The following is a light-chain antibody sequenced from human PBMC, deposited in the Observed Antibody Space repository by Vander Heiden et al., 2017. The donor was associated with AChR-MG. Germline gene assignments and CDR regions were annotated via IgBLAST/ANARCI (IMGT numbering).Light chain of an antibody. CDR1: GSDIGGYNY. V-gene: IGLV2-14*03. Sequence: QSPLTQPASVSGSPGQSITISCTGSGSDIGGYNYVYWYQLHPGGATKLMIYDVNKRPSGISYRFSGSKSDNTAFLTISGLQVEDGAVYYCLSYTTSSALLFGGGTKLTVL. CDR3: LSYTTSSALL. CDR2: DVN. J-gene: IGLJ3*02.